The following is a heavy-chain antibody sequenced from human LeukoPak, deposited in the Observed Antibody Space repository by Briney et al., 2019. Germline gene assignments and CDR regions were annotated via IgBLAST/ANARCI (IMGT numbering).Heavy chain of an antibody. Sequence: ASVKVSCKASGYTFTGYYMHWVRQAPGQGLEWMGWINPNSGGTNYAQKFQGRVTMTRDTSISTAYMELSKLRSDDTAVYYCARDGYYYGSGSYRDWFDPWGQGTLVTVSS. CDR1: GYTFTGYY. CDR2: INPNSGGT. D-gene: IGHD3-10*01. V-gene: IGHV1-2*02. J-gene: IGHJ5*02. CDR3: ARDGYYYGSGSYRDWFDP.